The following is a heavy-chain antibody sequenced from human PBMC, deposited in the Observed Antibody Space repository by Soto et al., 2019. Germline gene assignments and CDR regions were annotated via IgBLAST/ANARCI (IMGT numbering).Heavy chain of an antibody. D-gene: IGHD6-19*01. Sequence: AAVKVSCKASGYNFTSYGISWVRQAPGQGLEWMGWISPHNDRTKYARRFQDRVTMTTETPTSTVYMELGSLRSDDTAVYYCARDLYYSSGRYFDHDAFDTWGQGTVVTLSS. CDR2: ISPHNDRT. J-gene: IGHJ3*02. V-gene: IGHV1-18*01. CDR3: ARDLYYSSGRYFDHDAFDT. CDR1: GYNFTSYG.